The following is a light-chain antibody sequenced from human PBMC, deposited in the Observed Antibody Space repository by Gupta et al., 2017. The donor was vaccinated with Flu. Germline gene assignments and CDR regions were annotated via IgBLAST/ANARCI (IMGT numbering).Light chain of an antibody. Sequence: QSALTQPPSASGSPGQSVTISCTGTSSDVGGHNYVSWYQQHPGKAPRLMIYEVTKRPSGVPDRFSGSKSGNTASLTVSGLQAEDEADYYCCSHAGSNNYVFGTGTTVTVL. V-gene: IGLV2-8*01. J-gene: IGLJ1*01. CDR2: EVT. CDR1: SSDVGGHNY. CDR3: CSHAGSNNYV.